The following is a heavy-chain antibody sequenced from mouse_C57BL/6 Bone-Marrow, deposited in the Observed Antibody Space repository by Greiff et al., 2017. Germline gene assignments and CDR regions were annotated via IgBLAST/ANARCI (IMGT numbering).Heavy chain of an antibody. CDR2: INPNNGGT. V-gene: IGHV1-22*01. Sequence: EVQLQQSGPELVKPGASVKMSCKASGYTFTDYNMHWLKQSHGTSLACIGYINPNNGGTSYNQKFKGKATLTVNNSSSTAYMELHSLTSDDSAVYYCARWNGSDYWGQGTTLTVSS. CDR1: GYTFTDYN. J-gene: IGHJ2*01. CDR3: ARWNGSDY.